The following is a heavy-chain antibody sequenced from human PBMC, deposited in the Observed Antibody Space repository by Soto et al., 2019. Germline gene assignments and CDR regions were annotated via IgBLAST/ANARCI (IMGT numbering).Heavy chain of an antibody. CDR1: GGSISSYY. CDR2: IYYSGST. Sequence: SETLSLTCTVSGGSISSYYWSWIRQPPGKGLEWIGYIYYSGSTNYNPSLKSRVTISVDTSKNQFSLKLSSVTAADTAVYYCARRIYDSTGYLFDYWGQGTLVTVSS. J-gene: IGHJ4*02. V-gene: IGHV4-59*08. D-gene: IGHD3-22*01. CDR3: ARRIYDSTGYLFDY.